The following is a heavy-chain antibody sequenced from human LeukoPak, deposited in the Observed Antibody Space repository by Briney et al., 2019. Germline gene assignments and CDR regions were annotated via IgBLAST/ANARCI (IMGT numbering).Heavy chain of an antibody. Sequence: ETLSLTCTVSGGSISSSYWSWIRQPPGKGLEWIGYIHYGGSTNYNPSLKSRATTSVDTSKAHFSLKLSSATAADTAVYYCARPLSLGYCSGGSCYGRGAWFDRWGQGTLVTVSS. CDR2: IHYGGST. V-gene: IGHV4-59*12. CDR3: ARPLSLGYCSGGSCYGRGAWFDR. CDR1: GGSISSSY. J-gene: IGHJ5*02. D-gene: IGHD2-15*01.